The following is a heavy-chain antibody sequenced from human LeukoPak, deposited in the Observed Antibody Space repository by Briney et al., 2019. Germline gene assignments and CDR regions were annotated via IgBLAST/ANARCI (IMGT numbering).Heavy chain of an antibody. CDR1: GGSFSGYY. D-gene: IGHD3-16*02. CDR2: INHSGST. CDR3: AREGITFGGVIVRRAFDI. Sequence: SETLSFTCAVYGGSFSGYYWSWIRQPPGKGLEWIGEINHSGSTNYNPSLKSRVTISVGTSKNQFSLKLSSVTAADTAVYYCAREGITFGGVIVRRAFDIWGQGTMVTVSS. J-gene: IGHJ3*02. V-gene: IGHV4-34*01.